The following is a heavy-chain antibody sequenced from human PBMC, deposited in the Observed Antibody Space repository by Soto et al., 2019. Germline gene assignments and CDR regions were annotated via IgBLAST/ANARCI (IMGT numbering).Heavy chain of an antibody. Sequence: EVQLVESGGGLVQPGGSLRLSCAASGFTFSSYWMSWVRQAPGKGLEWVANIKQDGSEKYYVDSVKGRFTISRDNAKNSLYLQMNSLRAEDTAVYYCARDYGYCSSTSCYLRVYYYYGMDVWGQGTTVTVSS. CDR2: IKQDGSEK. CDR3: ARDYGYCSSTSCYLRVYYYYGMDV. CDR1: GFTFSSYW. V-gene: IGHV3-7*03. D-gene: IGHD2-2*03. J-gene: IGHJ6*02.